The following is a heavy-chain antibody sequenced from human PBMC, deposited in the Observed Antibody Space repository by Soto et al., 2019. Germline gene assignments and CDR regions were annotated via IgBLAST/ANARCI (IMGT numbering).Heavy chain of an antibody. Sequence: GGSLRLSCAASGFTFSSYAMHWVRQAPGKGLEWVAVISYDGSNKYYADSVKGRFTISRDNSKNTLYLQMNSLRAEDTAVYYCARAKEVVVITIDYWGQGT. D-gene: IGHD3-22*01. CDR2: ISYDGSNK. CDR1: GFTFSSYA. CDR3: ARAKEVVVITIDY. V-gene: IGHV3-30-3*01. J-gene: IGHJ4*02.